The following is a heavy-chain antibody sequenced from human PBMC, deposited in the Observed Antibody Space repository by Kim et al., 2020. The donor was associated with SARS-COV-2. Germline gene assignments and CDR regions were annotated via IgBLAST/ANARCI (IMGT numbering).Heavy chain of an antibody. CDR1: GFTFSSYG. CDR3: AKEVTYYYATERFDP. J-gene: IGHJ5*02. CDR2: ISYDGSNK. Sequence: GGSLRLSCAASGFTFSSYGMHWVRQAPGKGLEWVAVISYDGSNKYYADSVKGRFTISRDNSKNTLYLQMNSLRAEDTAVYYCAKEVTYYYATERFDPWGQGTLVTVSS. D-gene: IGHD3-10*01. V-gene: IGHV3-30*18.